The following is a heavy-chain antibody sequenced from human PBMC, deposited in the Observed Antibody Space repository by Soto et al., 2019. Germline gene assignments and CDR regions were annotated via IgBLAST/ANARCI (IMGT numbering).Heavy chain of an antibody. V-gene: IGHV1-18*01. D-gene: IGHD3-22*01. CDR2: ISAYNGNT. J-gene: IGHJ4*02. CDR3: SRVPMIVVFSRPYDY. Sequence: ASVKVSCKASGYTFTSYGISWVRQAPGQGLEWMGWISAYNGNTNYAQKLQGRVTMTTDTSTSTAYMELRSLRSDDTAVYYCSRVPMIVVFSRPYDYWGQGTLVTVSS. CDR1: GYTFTSYG.